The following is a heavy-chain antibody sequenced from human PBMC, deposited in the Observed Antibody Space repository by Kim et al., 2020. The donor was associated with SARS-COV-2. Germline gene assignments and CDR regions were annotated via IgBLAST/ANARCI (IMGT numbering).Heavy chain of an antibody. V-gene: IGHV1-58*01. CDR1: GFTFTSSA. D-gene: IGHD6-6*01. Sequence: SVKVSCKASGFTFTSSAVQWVRQARGQRLEWIGWIVVGSGNTNYAQKFQERVTITRDMSTSTAYMELSSLRSEDTAVYYCAAGLEYSSSSDYYGMDVWGQATTVAVSS. CDR3: AAGLEYSSSSDYYGMDV. J-gene: IGHJ6*02. CDR2: IVVGSGNT.